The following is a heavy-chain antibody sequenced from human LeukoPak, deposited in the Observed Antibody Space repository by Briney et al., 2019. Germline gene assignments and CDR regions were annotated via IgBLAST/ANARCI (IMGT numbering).Heavy chain of an antibody. J-gene: IGHJ4*02. D-gene: IGHD3-10*01. CDR3: ARGRYGSGSYYDDY. Sequence: XIXEINHSGSTNYNPSLKGRVTISVDTSKNQFSLKLSSVTAADTAVYYCARGRYGSGSYYDDYWGQGTLVTVSS. CDR2: INHSGST. V-gene: IGHV4-34*01.